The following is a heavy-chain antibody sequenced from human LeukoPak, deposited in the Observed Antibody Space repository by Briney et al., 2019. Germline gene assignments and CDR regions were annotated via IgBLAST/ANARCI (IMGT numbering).Heavy chain of an antibody. Sequence: GRSLRLSCAAPGFTFSSYAMHWVRQAPGKGLEWVAVISYDGSNKYYADSVKGRFTISRDNSKNTLYLQMNSLRAEDTAVYYCARDGHPYYYDSSGYPHYFDYWGQGTLVTVSS. V-gene: IGHV3-30-3*01. CDR2: ISYDGSNK. J-gene: IGHJ4*02. CDR1: GFTFSSYA. CDR3: ARDGHPYYYDSSGYPHYFDY. D-gene: IGHD3-22*01.